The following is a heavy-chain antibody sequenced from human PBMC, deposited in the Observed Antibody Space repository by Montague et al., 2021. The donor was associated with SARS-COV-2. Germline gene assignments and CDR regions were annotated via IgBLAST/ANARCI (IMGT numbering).Heavy chain of an antibody. CDR2: ITHSGTT. V-gene: IGHV4-59*08. Sequence: SETLSLTCTISGGSISSFYWSWFRQPPGKGLEWIGYITHSGTTNYNPSLTSRVTMSVDTSKNQFSLKVNSVTAADTAVYYCARHYSATLPSVFWGQGTLVTVS. D-gene: IGHD2-15*01. CDR1: GGSISSFY. CDR3: ARHYSATLPSVF. J-gene: IGHJ4*02.